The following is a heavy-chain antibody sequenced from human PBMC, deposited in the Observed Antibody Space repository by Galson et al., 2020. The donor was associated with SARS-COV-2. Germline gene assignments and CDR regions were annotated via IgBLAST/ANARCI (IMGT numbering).Heavy chain of an antibody. CDR1: GFTFSSYA. D-gene: IGHD6-19*01. V-gene: IGHV3-23*01. Sequence: GGSLRLSCAASGFTFSSYAMTWVRQAPGKGLEWVSAISGGGGSTYYVDSVKGRFTISRDNSKNTLNLQMNSLRAEDTAIYYCAKNTGWHEYYGMDVWGQGTTVTVSS. CDR3: AKNTGWHEYYGMDV. J-gene: IGHJ6*02. CDR2: ISGGGGST.